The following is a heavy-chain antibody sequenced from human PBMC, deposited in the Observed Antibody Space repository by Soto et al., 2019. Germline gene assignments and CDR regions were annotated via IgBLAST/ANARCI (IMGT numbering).Heavy chain of an antibody. Sequence: QVTLKESGPVLVKPTETLTLTCTVSGFSLSNARMGVSWIRQPPGKALEWLAHIFSNDDTSYSTSLKSRPTISKDTSKSQVVLTMTNMDPVDTATYYCARIRRNDYGDFTYYFDYWGQGTLVTVSS. CDR1: GFSLSNARMG. CDR2: IFSNDDT. D-gene: IGHD4-17*01. J-gene: IGHJ4*02. CDR3: ARIRRNDYGDFTYYFDY. V-gene: IGHV2-26*01.